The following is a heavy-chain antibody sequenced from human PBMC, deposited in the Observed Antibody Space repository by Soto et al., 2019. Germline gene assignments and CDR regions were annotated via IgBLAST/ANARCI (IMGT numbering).Heavy chain of an antibody. Sequence: ASVKVSCKASGYTFTGYYMHWVRQAPGQGLEWMGWINPNSGGTNYAQKFQGWVTMTRDTSISTAYMELSRLRSDDTAVYYCARGAAYDAGAFDIWGQGTMVTFSS. D-gene: IGHD5-12*01. J-gene: IGHJ3*02. CDR3: ARGAAYDAGAFDI. CDR2: INPNSGGT. CDR1: GYTFTGYY. V-gene: IGHV1-2*04.